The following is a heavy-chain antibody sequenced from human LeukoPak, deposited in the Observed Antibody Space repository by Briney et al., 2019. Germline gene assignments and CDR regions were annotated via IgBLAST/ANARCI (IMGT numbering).Heavy chain of an antibody. CDR2: ISGSGGST. V-gene: IGHV3-23*01. Sequence: PGGSLRLSCAASGFTFSSYGMSWVRQAPGKGLEWVSAISGSGGSTYYADSVKGRFTISRDNSKNTLYLQMNSLRAEDTAVYYCAKGPYSSGWEYYYYYMDVWGKGTTVTISS. D-gene: IGHD6-19*01. CDR3: AKGPYSSGWEYYYYYMDV. J-gene: IGHJ6*03. CDR1: GFTFSSYG.